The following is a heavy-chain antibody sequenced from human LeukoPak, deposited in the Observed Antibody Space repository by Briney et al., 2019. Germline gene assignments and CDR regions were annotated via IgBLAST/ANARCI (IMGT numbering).Heavy chain of an antibody. V-gene: IGHV4-31*03. CDR2: ISYTGST. CDR3: ARGGLGRYYMDV. CDR1: GASISSGGYY. Sequence: SETLSLTCTVSGASISSGGYYWTWIRQHPGKGLEWIGYISYTGSTYYNPSLKSRITISIDTSKSQFSLRLSSVTAADTAVYYCARGGLGRYYMDVWGKGTTVTVSS. J-gene: IGHJ6*03.